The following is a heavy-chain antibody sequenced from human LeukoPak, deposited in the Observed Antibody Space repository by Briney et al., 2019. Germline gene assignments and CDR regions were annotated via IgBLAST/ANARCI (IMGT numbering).Heavy chain of an antibody. J-gene: IGHJ6*02. CDR1: GFTFNRYG. Sequence: GGSLRLSCAASGFTFNRYGMSWVRQAPGKGLEWVAQIGSDGSEEYYADSVRGRLPISRDNANSPLYLQMNSLGVAETALYYCARDAHELWSVLGVYHYGFDVWGQGTTLTVSS. V-gene: IGHV3-7*04. CDR3: ARDAHELWSVLGVYHYGFDV. D-gene: IGHD5/OR15-5a*01. CDR2: IGSDGSEE.